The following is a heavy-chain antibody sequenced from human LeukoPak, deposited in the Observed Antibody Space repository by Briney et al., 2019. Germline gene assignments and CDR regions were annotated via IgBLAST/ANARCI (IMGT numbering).Heavy chain of an antibody. CDR3: AKVDYYDSSGYYPYYFDY. CDR1: GFTFSSYA. Sequence: GGSLRLSCAASGFTFSSYAMSWVRQAPGKGLEWVSGISASGSSTYYADSVKGRLTISRDNSKNTLYLQMNSLRAEDTAVYYCAKVDYYDSSGYYPYYFDYWGQGTLVTVSS. CDR2: ISASGSST. V-gene: IGHV3-23*01. D-gene: IGHD3-22*01. J-gene: IGHJ4*02.